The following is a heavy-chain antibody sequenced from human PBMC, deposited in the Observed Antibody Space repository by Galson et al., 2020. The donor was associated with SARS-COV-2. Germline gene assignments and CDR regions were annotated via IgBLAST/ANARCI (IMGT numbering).Heavy chain of an antibody. CDR1: GASVSSADYY. Sequence: ASETLSLTCTVSGASVSSADYYWSWLRQSPGKGLEWIGYIYYSGITYYNPSLRSRVALSLDRSKNQFSLNLSSVTAADAAVYYCARDPGGYDFNVLDIWGQGTTVTVA. D-gene: IGHD5-12*01. V-gene: IGHV4-30-4*01. J-gene: IGHJ3*02. CDR3: ARDPGGYDFNVLDI. CDR2: IYYSGIT.